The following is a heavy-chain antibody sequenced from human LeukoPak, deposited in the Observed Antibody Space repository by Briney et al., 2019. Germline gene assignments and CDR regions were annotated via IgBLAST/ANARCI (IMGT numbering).Heavy chain of an antibody. J-gene: IGHJ4*02. CDR2: ISGSGGST. CDR3: AKSTPVAVTSLSIDY. D-gene: IGHD2-15*01. CDR1: GFTFSGYA. V-gene: IGHV3-23*01. Sequence: GGSLRLSCAVSGFTFSGYAMSWVRQAPGKGLEWVSSISGSGGSTFYTDSVKGRFTISRDNSENTLYLQMDSLRAEDTALYYCAKSTPVAVTSLSIDYWGQGTLVTVSS.